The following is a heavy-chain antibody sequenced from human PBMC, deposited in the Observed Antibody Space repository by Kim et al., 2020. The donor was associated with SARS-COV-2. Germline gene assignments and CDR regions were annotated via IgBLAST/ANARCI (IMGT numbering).Heavy chain of an antibody. Sequence: GGSLRLSCAASGFTFSSYAMHWVRQAPGKGLEWVAVISYDGSNKYYADSVKGRFTISRDNSKNTLYLQMNSLRAEDTAVYYCARDRGAAAGGGMDVWGQGTTVTVSS. CDR2: ISYDGSNK. V-gene: IGHV3-30*04. CDR1: GFTFSSYA. D-gene: IGHD6-13*01. CDR3: ARDRGAAAGGGMDV. J-gene: IGHJ6*02.